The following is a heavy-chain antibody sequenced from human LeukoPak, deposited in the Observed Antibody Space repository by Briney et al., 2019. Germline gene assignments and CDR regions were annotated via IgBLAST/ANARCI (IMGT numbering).Heavy chain of an antibody. V-gene: IGHV3-23*01. D-gene: IGHD6-6*01. CDR2: ISGSGGST. J-gene: IGHJ6*02. CDR1: GFTFSSYA. CDR3: AKDLSASSSNYYYYGMDV. Sequence: GGSLRLSCAASGFTFSSYAMSWVRQAPGKGLEWVSAISGSGGSTYYADSVKGRFTISRDNSKNTLYLQMNSLRAEDTAVYCCAKDLSASSSNYYYYGMDVWGQGTTVTVSS.